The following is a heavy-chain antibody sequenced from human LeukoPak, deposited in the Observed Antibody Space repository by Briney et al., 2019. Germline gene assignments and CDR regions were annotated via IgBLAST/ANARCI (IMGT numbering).Heavy chain of an antibody. CDR1: GYTFTGYC. CDR3: ARLGYCSSTSCSY. J-gene: IGHJ4*02. CDR2: INPNSGGT. V-gene: IGHV1-2*02. D-gene: IGHD2-2*01. Sequence: ASVKVSCKASGYTFTGYCMHWVRQAPGQGLEWMGWINPNSGGTNYAQKFQGRVTMTRDTSISTAYMELSRLRSDDTAVYYCARLGYCSSTSCSYWGQGTLVTVSS.